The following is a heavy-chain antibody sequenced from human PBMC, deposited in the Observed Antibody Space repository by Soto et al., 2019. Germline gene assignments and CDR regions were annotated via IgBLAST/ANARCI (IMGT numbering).Heavy chain of an antibody. CDR2: ISYDGSNK. D-gene: IGHD1-1*01. CDR3: ARDHWAGNDEGD. Sequence: QVRLVESGGGVVQPGRSLRLSCAASGFTFSSYAMHWVRQAPGKGLEWVAVISYDGSNKYYADSVKGRFTISRDNSKNTLYLQMNSLRAEDTAVYYCARDHWAGNDEGDWGQGTLVTVSS. V-gene: IGHV3-30-3*01. J-gene: IGHJ4*02. CDR1: GFTFSSYA.